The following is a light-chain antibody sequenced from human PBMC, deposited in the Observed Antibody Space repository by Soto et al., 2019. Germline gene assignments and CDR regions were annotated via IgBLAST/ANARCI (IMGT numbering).Light chain of an antibody. Sequence: EIVLTQSPGTLSLSPGERATLSCRASQSVGSYLAWYQQKPGQAPRLLIYDASNRATGVPVRFSGSGSGTEFTLTISSLQSEDFAIYYCLQHNNWWTFGQGTKVDIK. V-gene: IGKV3-15*01. CDR3: LQHNNWWT. J-gene: IGKJ1*01. CDR1: QSVGSY. CDR2: DAS.